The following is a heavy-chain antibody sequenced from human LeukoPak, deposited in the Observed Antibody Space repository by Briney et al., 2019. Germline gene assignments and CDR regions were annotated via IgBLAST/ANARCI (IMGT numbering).Heavy chain of an antibody. D-gene: IGHD2-15*01. V-gene: IGHV3-43D*03. J-gene: IGHJ5*02. CDR1: GFTVSSNY. Sequence: PGGSLRLSCAASGFTVSSNYMSWVRQAPGKGLEWVSLISWEGGSTYYADSVKGRFTISRDNSKNSLYLQMNSLRPEDTALYYCAKDGVVAALGDNWFDPWGQGTLVTVSS. CDR2: ISWEGGST. CDR3: AKDGVVAALGDNWFDP.